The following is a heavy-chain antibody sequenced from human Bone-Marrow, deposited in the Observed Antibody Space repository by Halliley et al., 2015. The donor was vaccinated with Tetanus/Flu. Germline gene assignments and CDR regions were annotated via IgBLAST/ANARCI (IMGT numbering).Heavy chain of an antibody. CDR1: GYSFTGYD. Sequence: QLVQSGAEVKKPGASVKVSCKTSGYSFTGYDINWVRQAPGQGLEWMGWMNPSNGNSDFAQKFQGRLTMTRNTSTTTAYMELSSLRSDDTAVYYCTRCLIWGGYLANWGQGSLVTVSS. J-gene: IGHJ4*02. D-gene: IGHD3-3*01. CDR3: TRCLIWGGYLAN. CDR2: MNPSNGNS. V-gene: IGHV1-8*01.